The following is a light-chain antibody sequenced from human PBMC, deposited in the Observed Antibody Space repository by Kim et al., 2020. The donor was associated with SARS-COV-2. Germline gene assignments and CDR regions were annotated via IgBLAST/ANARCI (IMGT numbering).Light chain of an antibody. CDR3: SSYAGSNNLV. Sequence: GHAVTISCTGTRRDVGGYNYVSWYQQHPGKAPKLMIYEVSKRPSGVPDRFSGSKSGNTASLTVSGLQAEDEADYYCSSYAGSNNLVFGGGTQLTVL. CDR1: RRDVGGYNY. J-gene: IGLJ2*01. V-gene: IGLV2-8*01. CDR2: EVS.